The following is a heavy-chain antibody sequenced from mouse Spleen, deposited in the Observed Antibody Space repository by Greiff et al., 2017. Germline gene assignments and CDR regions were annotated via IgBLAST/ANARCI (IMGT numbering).Heavy chain of an antibody. CDR1: GFTFSSYA. J-gene: IGHJ1*01. CDR2: ISSGGSYT. D-gene: IGHD3-3*01. CDR3: ARHSYGPWKYFDV. Sequence: EVHLVESGGGLVKPGGSLKLSCAASGFTFSSYAMSWVRQTPEKRLEWVATISSGGSYTYYPDSVKGRFTISRDNAKNTLYLQMSSLRSEDTAMYYCARHSYGPWKYFDVWGAGTTVTVSS. V-gene: IGHV5-9-3*01.